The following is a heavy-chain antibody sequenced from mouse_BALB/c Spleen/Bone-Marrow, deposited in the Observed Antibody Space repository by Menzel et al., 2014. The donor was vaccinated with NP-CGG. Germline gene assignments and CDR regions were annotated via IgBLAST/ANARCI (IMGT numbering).Heavy chain of an antibody. CDR2: ISSGGGST. CDR3: ARLDYGNYEGGAMDY. Sequence: VQLQQSGGGLVKPGGSLKLSCAASGFAFSSYDMSWVRQTPEKRLEWVAYISSGGGSTYYPDTVKGRFTISRDNAKNTLYLQMSSLKSEDTAMYYCARLDYGNYEGGAMDYWGQGTSVTVSS. V-gene: IGHV5-12-1*01. J-gene: IGHJ4*01. D-gene: IGHD2-1*01. CDR1: GFAFSSYD.